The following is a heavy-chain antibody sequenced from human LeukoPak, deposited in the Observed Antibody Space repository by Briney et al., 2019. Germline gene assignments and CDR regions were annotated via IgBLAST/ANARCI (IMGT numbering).Heavy chain of an antibody. CDR3: AREHSSGWYLGY. J-gene: IGHJ4*02. V-gene: IGHV1-3*01. D-gene: IGHD6-19*01. CDR2: INAGNGNT. Sequence: ASVKVSCKASGYTFTSYAMHWVRQAPGQRLEWMGWINAGNGNTKYSQKFQGRVTITRDTSASTAYMELSSLRSEDTAVYYCAREHSSGWYLGYWGQGTLVTVSS. CDR1: GYTFTSYA.